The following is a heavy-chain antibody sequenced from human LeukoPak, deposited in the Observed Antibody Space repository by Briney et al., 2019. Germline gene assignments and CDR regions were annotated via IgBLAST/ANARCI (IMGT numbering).Heavy chain of an antibody. CDR3: AKLSSNWYFDY. D-gene: IGHD1-1*01. Sequence: SETLSLTCTVSGGSISSNIYFWGWIRQTPEKGLEWIGNIYFSGATYYNPSLKSRVTISVDTSKNQFSLSLSVVAAADTAVYYCAKLSSNWYFDYWGQGTLVTVSS. CDR1: GGSISSNIYF. CDR2: IYFSGAT. J-gene: IGHJ4*02. V-gene: IGHV4-39*01.